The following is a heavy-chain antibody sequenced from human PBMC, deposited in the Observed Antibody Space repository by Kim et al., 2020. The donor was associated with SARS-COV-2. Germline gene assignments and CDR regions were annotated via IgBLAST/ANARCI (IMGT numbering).Heavy chain of an antibody. CDR2: IVIDTSLI. CDR3: ARDANWSFDY. D-gene: IGHD3-3*01. CDR1: GFPFSSYA. V-gene: IGHV3-48*02. J-gene: IGHJ4*02. Sequence: GGSLRLSCAASGFPFSSYAMNWVRQAPGKGLEWVSYIVIDTSLIYYADSVKGRFTISRDNAKYSLYLQMNSLRDEDTAVYYCARDANWSFDYWGQGILVTVSS.